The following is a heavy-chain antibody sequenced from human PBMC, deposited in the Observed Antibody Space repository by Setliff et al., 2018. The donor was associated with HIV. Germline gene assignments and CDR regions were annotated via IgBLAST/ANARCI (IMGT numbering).Heavy chain of an antibody. CDR1: DYSISSGYY. CDR2: IYHSGST. CDR3: ARHDGTYCGGDCYLLGYFDL. Sequence: SETLSLTCAVSDYSISSGYYWGWIRQPPGKGLEWIGSIYHSGSTYYNPSLKSRVTISVDTSKNQFSLNLSSVTAADTAVYYCARHDGTYCGGDCYLLGYFDLWGRGTLITVSS. J-gene: IGHJ2*01. D-gene: IGHD2-21*02. V-gene: IGHV4-38-2*01.